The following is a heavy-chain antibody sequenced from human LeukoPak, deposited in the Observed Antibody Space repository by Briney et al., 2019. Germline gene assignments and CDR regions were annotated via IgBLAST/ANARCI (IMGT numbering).Heavy chain of an antibody. CDR2: ISGSGGST. V-gene: IGHV3-23*01. Sequence: PGGSLRLSCAAPGFTFSSYAMSWVRQAPGKGLEWVSAISGSGGSTYYADSVKGRFTISRDNSKNTLYLQMNSLRAEDTAVYYCAKDLCSSTSCYRRYYFDYWGQGTLVTVSS. D-gene: IGHD2-2*02. J-gene: IGHJ4*02. CDR3: AKDLCSSTSCYRRYYFDY. CDR1: GFTFSSYA.